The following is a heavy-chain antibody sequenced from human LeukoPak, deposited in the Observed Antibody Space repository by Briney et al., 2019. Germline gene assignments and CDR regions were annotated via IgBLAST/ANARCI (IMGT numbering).Heavy chain of an antibody. CDR3: AREYQDSSSWYDWFDP. D-gene: IGHD6-13*01. V-gene: IGHV1-2*02. CDR1: GYTFTGYY. CDR2: INPYSGGT. Sequence: ASVKVSCKASGYTFTGYYMHWVRQAPGQGLEWMGWINPYSGGTNYAQKFQGRVTMTRDTSISTAYMELSRLRSDDTAVYYCAREYQDSSSWYDWFDPWGQGTLVTVSS. J-gene: IGHJ5*02.